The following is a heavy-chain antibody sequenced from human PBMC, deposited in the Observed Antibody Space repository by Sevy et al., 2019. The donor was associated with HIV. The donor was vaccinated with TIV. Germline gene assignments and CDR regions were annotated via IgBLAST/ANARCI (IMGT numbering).Heavy chain of an antibody. CDR3: GRVGYYYGSGSYYPKNYYYYYGMDV. CDR1: GGSISSYY. D-gene: IGHD3-10*01. CDR2: IYYSGST. V-gene: IGHV4-59*13. J-gene: IGHJ6*02. Sequence: SETLSLTCTVSGGSISSYYWSWIRQPPGKGLEWIGYIYYSGSTNYNPSLKSRVTISVDTSKNQFSLKLSSVTAADTYVYYCGRVGYYYGSGSYYPKNYYYYYGMDVWGQGTTVTVSS.